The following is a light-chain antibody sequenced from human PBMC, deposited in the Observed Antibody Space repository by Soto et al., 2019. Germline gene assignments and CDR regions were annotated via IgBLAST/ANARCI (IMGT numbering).Light chain of an antibody. CDR1: QSISSW. Sequence: DIQMTQSPSTLSASVGDRVTITCRASQSISSWLAWYQQKPGKAPKLLISKASSLESGVPSRFSGSVSGTEFTHTISSLQPDDFATYYCQQYNSYPWSFGQGTKVEIK. V-gene: IGKV1-5*03. CDR2: KAS. CDR3: QQYNSYPWS. J-gene: IGKJ1*01.